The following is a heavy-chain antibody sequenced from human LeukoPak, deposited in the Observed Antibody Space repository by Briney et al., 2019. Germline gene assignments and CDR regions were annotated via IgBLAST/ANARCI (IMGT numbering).Heavy chain of an antibody. CDR3: ARERYYYDRGDALTTFDI. V-gene: IGHV4-61*02. J-gene: IGHJ3*02. CDR1: GGSISSGSYY. D-gene: IGHD3-22*01. Sequence: PSETLSLTCTVSGGSISSGSYYWSWIRQPAGKGLEWIGRIYTSGSTNYNPSLKSRVTMSVDTSKNQFSLKLSSVTAADTAVYYCARERYYYDRGDALTTFDIWGQGTMVTVSS. CDR2: IYTSGST.